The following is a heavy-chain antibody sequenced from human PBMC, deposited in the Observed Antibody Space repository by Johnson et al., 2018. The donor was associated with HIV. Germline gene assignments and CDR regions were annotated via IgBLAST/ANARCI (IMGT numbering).Heavy chain of an antibody. CDR1: GFTFSSYG. J-gene: IGHJ3*02. V-gene: IGHV3-15*01. CDR3: STGDIVVVAGAMLLPLHDAFDI. D-gene: IGHD2-15*01. CDR2: IKSESDGGTT. Sequence: VQLVESGGGVVQPGGSLRLSCAASGFTFSSYGMHWVRQAPGKGLEWVGRIKSESDGGTTDYPTPLKGRFTISRDDSKNMLFLQMNSLKIEDTAVYYCSTGDIVVVAGAMLLPLHDAFDIWGQGTMVTVSS.